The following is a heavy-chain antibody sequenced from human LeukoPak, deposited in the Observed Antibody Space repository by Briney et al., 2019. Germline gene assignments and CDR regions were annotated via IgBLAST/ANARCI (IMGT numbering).Heavy chain of an antibody. V-gene: IGHV4-4*07. J-gene: IGHJ3*02. CDR2: IYTSGST. CDR3: ARVVVVAPFDAFDI. CDR1: GGSISSYY. Sequence: SETLSLTCTVSGGSISSYYWSWIRQPAGKGLEWIGRIYTSGSTNYNPSLKSRVTMSVDTSKNQFSLKLSSVTAADTAVYYCARVVVVAPFDAFDIWGQGTMVTVSS. D-gene: IGHD2-15*01.